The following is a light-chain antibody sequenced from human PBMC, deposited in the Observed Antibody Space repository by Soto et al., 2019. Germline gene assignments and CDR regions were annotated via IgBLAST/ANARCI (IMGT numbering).Light chain of an antibody. CDR3: QVWDRSSDQYV. Sequence: SYELTQPPSVSVAPGKTASIACGGYNIGSKSVHWYQQKPGQAPVLVINYDSDRPSGIPERLSGSKSGNTATLTISRVEAGDEADYYCQVWDRSSDQYVFGTGTKVTVL. CDR1: NIGSKS. V-gene: IGLV3-21*04. J-gene: IGLJ1*01. CDR2: YDS.